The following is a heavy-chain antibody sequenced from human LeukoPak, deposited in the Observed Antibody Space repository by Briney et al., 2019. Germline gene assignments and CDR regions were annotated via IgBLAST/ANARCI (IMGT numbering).Heavy chain of an antibody. CDR1: GFTFGDHA. J-gene: IGHJ6*02. V-gene: IGHV3-49*04. Sequence: GGSLRLSCTASGFTFGDHAMSWVPQAPGKGLERVGFIRSKAYGGTTEYAASVKGRFIIARDDSKSIAYLQMSSLKTEDTAVYYCSRGPIQLWRYSGMDVWGQGTTVIVSS. CDR3: SRGPIQLWRYSGMDV. CDR2: IRSKAYGGTT. D-gene: IGHD5-18*01.